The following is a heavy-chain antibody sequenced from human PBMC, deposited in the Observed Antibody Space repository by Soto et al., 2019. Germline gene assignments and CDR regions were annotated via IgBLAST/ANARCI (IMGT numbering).Heavy chain of an antibody. V-gene: IGHV3-21*01. CDR3: ARDSRLDSSGYYLYYYYYGMDV. D-gene: IGHD3-22*01. CDR2: ISSSSSYI. CDR1: GFTFSSYS. Sequence: PGGSLRLSCAASGFTFSSYSMNWVRQAPGKGLEWVSSISSSSSYIYYADSVKGRFTISRDNAKNSLYLQMNSLRAEDTAVYYCARDSRLDSSGYYLYYYYYGMDVWGQGTTVTVSS. J-gene: IGHJ6*02.